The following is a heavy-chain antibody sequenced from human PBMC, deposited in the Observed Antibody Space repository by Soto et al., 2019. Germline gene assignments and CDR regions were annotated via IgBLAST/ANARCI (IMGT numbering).Heavy chain of an antibody. CDR1: EFTFSSYG. V-gene: IGHV3-33*01. Sequence: QVQLVESGGGVVQPGGSLRLSCAASEFTFSSYGMHWVRQAPGKGLEWVAIIWYDGSYRYYTDSVRGRFTVSRDNSKNTLYLQMDGLRADDTAVYYCARNHGRDRFIDYWGQGSLVTVSS. CDR2: IWYDGSYR. CDR3: ARNHGRDRFIDY. D-gene: IGHD3-3*01. J-gene: IGHJ4*02.